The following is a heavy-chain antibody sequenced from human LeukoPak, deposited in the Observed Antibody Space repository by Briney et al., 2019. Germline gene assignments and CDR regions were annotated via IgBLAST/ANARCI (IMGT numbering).Heavy chain of an antibody. CDR2: IYTSGST. Sequence: SETLSLTCTVSGGSISSYYWSWIRQPAGKGLEWIGRIYTSGSTNYNPSLKSRVTMSVDTSKNQFSLKLSSVTAADTAVYYCARALTPGFCSGGTCSYFDFWGQGTLVTVSS. D-gene: IGHD2-15*01. CDR3: ARALTPGFCSGGTCSYFDF. V-gene: IGHV4-4*07. J-gene: IGHJ4*02. CDR1: GGSISSYY.